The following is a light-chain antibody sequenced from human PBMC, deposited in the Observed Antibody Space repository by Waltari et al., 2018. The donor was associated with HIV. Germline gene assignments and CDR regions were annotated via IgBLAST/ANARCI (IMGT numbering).Light chain of an antibody. CDR2: AAS. CDR1: QSISSN. V-gene: IGKV3-15*01. CDR3: QQYNKWPPLT. J-gene: IGKJ4*01. Sequence: EIVMTQSPATLSVSPGAKATLSCRASQSISSNLAWYQQKPGQAPRLLIYAASTRVTGIPARFSGSGSGTEFTLTISSLQSEDFAVYYCQQYNKWPPLTFGGGTQVEIK.